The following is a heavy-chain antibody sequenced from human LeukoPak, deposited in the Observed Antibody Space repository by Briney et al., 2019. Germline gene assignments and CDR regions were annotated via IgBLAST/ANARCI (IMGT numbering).Heavy chain of an antibody. D-gene: IGHD2-15*01. Sequence: SETLSLTCAVYGGSFSGYYWSWIRQPPGKGLEWIGEINHSGSTNYNPSLKSRVTISVDTSKNQFSLKLSSVTAADTAVYYCARASRRYCSGGSCYSPYYYYGMDVWGQGTTVTVSS. V-gene: IGHV4-34*01. CDR2: INHSGST. CDR3: ARASRRYCSGGSCYSPYYYYGMDV. CDR1: GGSFSGYY. J-gene: IGHJ6*02.